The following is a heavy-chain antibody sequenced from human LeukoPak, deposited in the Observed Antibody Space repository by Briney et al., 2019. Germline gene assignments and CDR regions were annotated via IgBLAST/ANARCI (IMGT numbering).Heavy chain of an antibody. D-gene: IGHD2-2*01. V-gene: IGHV3-64D*06. CDR3: VKGTLGYCSSTSCLVPQLGY. J-gene: IGHJ4*02. CDR2: ISSNGGST. CDR1: GFTFSSYA. Sequence: GGYLRLYCSASGFTFSSYAMHWVRQAPGKGLEYVSAISSNGGSTYYADSVKGRFTISRDNSKNTLYLQMSSLRAEDTAVYYCVKGTLGYCSSTSCLVPQLGYWGQGTLVTVSS.